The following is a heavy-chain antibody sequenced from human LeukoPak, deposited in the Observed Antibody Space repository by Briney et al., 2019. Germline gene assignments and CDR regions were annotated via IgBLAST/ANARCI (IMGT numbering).Heavy chain of an antibody. J-gene: IGHJ6*03. CDR1: GFTFSNYG. CDR2: ISGGGTTI. V-gene: IGHV3-48*01. Sequence: QSGGSLRLSCAASGFTFSNYGMNWVRQAPGKGLEWVSYISGGGTTIYYADSVKGRFTISRDSAKDSLNLQMNSLRAEDTAVYYCAREPVYYYYMDVWGKGTTVTVSS. CDR3: AREPVYYYYMDV.